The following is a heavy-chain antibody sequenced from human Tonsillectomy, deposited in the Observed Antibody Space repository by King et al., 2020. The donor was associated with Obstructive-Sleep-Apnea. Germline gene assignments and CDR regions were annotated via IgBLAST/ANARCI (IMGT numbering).Heavy chain of an antibody. Sequence: QLVQSGGGLVQPGGSLRLSCAASGFTFSSYAMSWVRQAPGKGLEWVSTIRGSGVGTYYADSVKGRFTISRDISKNTLYLQMDSLSAEDTAVYYCARAHPNGTYDWGQGTLVTVSS. CDR1: GFTFSSYA. D-gene: IGHD1-26*01. V-gene: IGHV3-23*04. CDR2: IRGSGVGT. CDR3: ARAHPNGTYD. J-gene: IGHJ4*02.